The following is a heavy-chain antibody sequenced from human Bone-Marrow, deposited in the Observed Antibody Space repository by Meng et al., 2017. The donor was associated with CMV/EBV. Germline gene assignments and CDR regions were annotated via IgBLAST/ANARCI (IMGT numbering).Heavy chain of an antibody. CDR2: ISYDGSNK. CDR1: GFTFSSYA. V-gene: IGHV3-30-3*01. D-gene: IGHD3-3*01. Sequence: GGSLRLSCAASGFTFSSYAMHWVRQAPGKGLEWVAVISYDGSNKYYADSVKGRFTISRDNSKNTLYLQMNSLRAEDTAVYYCARALSKPLPLEWLLSSYYYYGMDVWGQGTTVTVSS. CDR3: ARALSKPLPLEWLLSSYYYYGMDV. J-gene: IGHJ6*02.